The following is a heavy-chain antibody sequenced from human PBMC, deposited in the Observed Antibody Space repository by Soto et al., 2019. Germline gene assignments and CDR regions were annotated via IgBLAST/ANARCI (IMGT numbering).Heavy chain of an antibody. Sequence: LSLTCTVSGGSISSYYWSWIRQPPGKGLEWIGYIYYSGSTNYNPSLKSRVTISVDASKNQFSLKLSSVTAADTAVYYCASHSSSWYSGKGPHYYGMDVWGQGTTVTVS. CDR2: IYYSGST. CDR1: GGSISSYY. V-gene: IGHV4-59*01. CDR3: ASHSSSWYSGKGPHYYGMDV. D-gene: IGHD6-13*01. J-gene: IGHJ6*02.